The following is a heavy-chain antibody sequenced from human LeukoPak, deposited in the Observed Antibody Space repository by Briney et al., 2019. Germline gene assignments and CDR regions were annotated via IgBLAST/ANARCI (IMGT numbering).Heavy chain of an antibody. V-gene: IGHV3-49*03. J-gene: IGHJ4*02. Sequence: GGSLRLSCTASGFTFGDYLMSWFRQAPGKGLEWIGFISGGTTEYAASVKGRFTISRDDSTSIAYLQMNSLTTVDTAVYYCSRGSGWLSVYWGQGTLVNASS. CDR2: ISGGTT. D-gene: IGHD6-19*01. CDR1: GFTFGDYL. CDR3: SRGSGWLSVY.